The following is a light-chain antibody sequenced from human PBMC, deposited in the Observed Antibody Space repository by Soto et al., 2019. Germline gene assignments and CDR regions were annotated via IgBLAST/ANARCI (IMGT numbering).Light chain of an antibody. CDR1: SSNIGAGYD. J-gene: IGLJ3*02. CDR3: QSFDSSLSGSGV. V-gene: IGLV1-40*01. CDR2: GNT. Sequence: QSVLTQPPSVSGAPGQRVTISCTGGSSNIGAGYDVHWYQQVPGTAPKLLICGNTNRPSGVPDRFSGSKSGTSASLAITGLQAEDEADYYCQSFDSSLSGSGVFGGGTKLTV.